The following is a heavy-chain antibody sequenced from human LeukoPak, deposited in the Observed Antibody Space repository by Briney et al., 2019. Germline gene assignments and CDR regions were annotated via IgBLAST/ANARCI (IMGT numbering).Heavy chain of an antibody. V-gene: IGHV3-11*01. CDR1: GFAFSDNY. J-gene: IGHJ4*02. D-gene: IGHD3-16*01. CDR3: ARTIIGIYGSFEYYFDL. CDR2: ISISGATI. Sequence: PGGSQRLSWAASGFAFSDNYMSWIRQAPGKGLEWVSFISISGATIHYADSVRGRLTISRDNAKNSLYLQMNSLRAEDTAMYYCARTIIGIYGSFEYYFDLWGQGTLVTASS.